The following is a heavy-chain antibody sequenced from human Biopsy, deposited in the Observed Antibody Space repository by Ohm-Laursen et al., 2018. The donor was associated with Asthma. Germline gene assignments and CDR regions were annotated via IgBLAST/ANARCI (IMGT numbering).Heavy chain of an antibody. Sequence: GASVKASCKASGYTFIHYAIHWVRQAPGQRLEWMGWINAGNGNTKYSQKFQGRVSITRDTSARTAYMDLSSLRSEDTAVYYCARTYFDFLTGQVKDVFGVWGQGTMVTVSS. J-gene: IGHJ3*01. CDR2: INAGNGNT. CDR1: GYTFIHYA. D-gene: IGHD3-9*01. CDR3: ARTYFDFLTGQVKDVFGV. V-gene: IGHV1-3*01.